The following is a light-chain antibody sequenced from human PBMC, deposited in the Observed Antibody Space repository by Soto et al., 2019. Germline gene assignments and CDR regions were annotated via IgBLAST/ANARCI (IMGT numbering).Light chain of an antibody. J-gene: IGKJ1*01. V-gene: IGKV3-20*01. Sequence: EIVLTQSPGTLSLSPGESATLSCRASQTVGSNYLAWYQQRPGQAPRLLIYAASSRATGIPDRISASGSGTDFTLTIRRLEPEDFAVYYCQQYLTSAQTFGQGTKVELK. CDR2: AAS. CDR3: QQYLTSAQT. CDR1: QTVGSNY.